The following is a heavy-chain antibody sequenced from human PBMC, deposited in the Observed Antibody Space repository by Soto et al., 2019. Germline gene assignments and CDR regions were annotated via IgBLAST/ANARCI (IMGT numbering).Heavy chain of an antibody. D-gene: IGHD3-3*01. J-gene: IGHJ6*02. CDR2: IKQDGSEK. CDR3: ANLEWAGSMDV. V-gene: IGHV3-7*03. Sequence: PGGSLRLSCAASGFTFSSYWMSWVRQAPGKGLEWVANIKQDGSEKYYVDSVKGRFTISRGNAKNSLYLQMNSLRAEDTAVYYCANLEWAGSMDVWGQGTTVTVSS. CDR1: GFTFSSYW.